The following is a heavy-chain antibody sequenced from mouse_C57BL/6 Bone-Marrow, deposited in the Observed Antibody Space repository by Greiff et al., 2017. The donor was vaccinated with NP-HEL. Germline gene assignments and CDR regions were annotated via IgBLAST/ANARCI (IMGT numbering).Heavy chain of an antibody. J-gene: IGHJ2*01. D-gene: IGHD1-1*01. V-gene: IGHV1-54*01. Sequence: QVQLQQSGAELVRPGTSVKVSCKASGYAFTNYLIEWVKQRPGQGLEWIGGINPGGGGTNYNEKFKGKATLTADKSSSTAYMQLSSLTSEDSAVYYCARMNNGSSYFAYWGQGTTLTVSS. CDR3: ARMNNGSSYFAY. CDR1: GYAFTNYL. CDR2: INPGGGGT.